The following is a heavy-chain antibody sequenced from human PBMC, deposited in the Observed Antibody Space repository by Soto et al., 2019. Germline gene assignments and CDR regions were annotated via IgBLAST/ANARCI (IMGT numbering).Heavy chain of an antibody. CDR3: AREKDAFDI. CDR1: GFTSSSYA. CDR2: ISYDGSNK. Sequence: GGSLRLSCAASGFTSSSYAMHWVRQAPGKGLEWVAVISYDGSNKYYADSVKGRFTISRDNSKNTLYLQMNSLRAEDTAVYYCAREKDAFDIWGQGTMVTVSS. J-gene: IGHJ3*02. V-gene: IGHV3-30-3*01.